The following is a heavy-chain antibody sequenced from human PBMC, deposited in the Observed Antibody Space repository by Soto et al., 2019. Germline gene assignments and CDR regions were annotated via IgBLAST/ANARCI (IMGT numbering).Heavy chain of an antibody. V-gene: IGHV4-30-2*01. D-gene: IGHD1-26*01. CDR3: ASGKTQYYFDL. J-gene: IGHJ4*02. CDR2: VYRYGAT. CDR1: GASISGDDLS. Sequence: KTSETLSLTCSVSGASISGDDLSWTWVRQTPGKGLEWIGYVYRYGATYYNPSRKTRVAISVDRSKKHFSLKRTSVTAADTAFYFCASGKTQYYFDLWGQGSPVTVSS.